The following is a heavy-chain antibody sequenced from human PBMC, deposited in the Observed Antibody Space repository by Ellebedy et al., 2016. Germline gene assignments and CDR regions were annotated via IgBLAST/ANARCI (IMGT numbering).Heavy chain of an antibody. V-gene: IGHV3-74*01. Sequence: GESLKISXAASGLTFSSYWMHWVRQAPGKGLVWVSRINSDGSSTSYADSVKGRFTISRDNAKNTLYLQMNSLRAEDTAVYYCARDDDYSNYFDYWGQGTLVTVSS. J-gene: IGHJ4*02. D-gene: IGHD4-11*01. CDR3: ARDDDYSNYFDY. CDR1: GLTFSSYW. CDR2: INSDGSST.